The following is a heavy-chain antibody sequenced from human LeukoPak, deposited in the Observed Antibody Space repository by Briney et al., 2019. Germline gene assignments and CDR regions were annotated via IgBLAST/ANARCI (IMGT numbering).Heavy chain of an antibody. Sequence: TGGSLRLSCAASGFTFSTYSMNWVRQAPGEGLEWISYISSSSRTIYYADSVKGRFTISCDNAKNSLYLQMNSLRDEDTAVYYCARDYYDSSGYFYPNAFDIWGQGTMVTVSS. J-gene: IGHJ3*02. V-gene: IGHV3-48*02. D-gene: IGHD3-22*01. CDR3: ARDYYDSSGYFYPNAFDI. CDR1: GFTFSTYS. CDR2: ISSSSRTI.